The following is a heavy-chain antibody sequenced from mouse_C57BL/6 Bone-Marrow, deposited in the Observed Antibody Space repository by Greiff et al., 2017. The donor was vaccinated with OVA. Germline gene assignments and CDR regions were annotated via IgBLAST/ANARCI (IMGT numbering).Heavy chain of an antibody. Sequence: VQLQQPGAELVKPGASVKLSCKASGYTFTSYWMQWVKQRPGQGLEWIGEIDPSDSYTNYNQKFKGKATLTVDTSSSTAYMQLSRLTSEDSAVYYCASGSFDYWGQGTTLTVSS. CDR2: IDPSDSYT. J-gene: IGHJ2*01. CDR1: GYTFTSYW. CDR3: ASGSFDY. V-gene: IGHV1-50*01.